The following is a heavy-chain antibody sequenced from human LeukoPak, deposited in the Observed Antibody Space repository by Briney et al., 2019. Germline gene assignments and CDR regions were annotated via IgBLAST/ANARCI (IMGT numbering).Heavy chain of an antibody. D-gene: IGHD3-3*01. J-gene: IGHJ4*02. CDR2: KSYDGSD. V-gene: IGHV3-30*18. CDR3: AKVRDLSGYYSF. CDR1: GFTFSSHG. Sequence: GGSLRLSCVASGFTFSSHGMRWIRQAPGKGLEWVAMKSYDGSDYYADSVKGRFTTSRDNSRNTLYLQMNSLRAEDTAVYYCAKVRDLSGYYSFWGQGTLVTVSS.